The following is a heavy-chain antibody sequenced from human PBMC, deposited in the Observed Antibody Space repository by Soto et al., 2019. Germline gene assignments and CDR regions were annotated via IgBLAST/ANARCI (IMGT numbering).Heavy chain of an antibody. D-gene: IGHD5-18*01. J-gene: IGHJ4*02. CDR1: GFTFSDYY. Sequence: QVQLVESGGDLVKPGGSLRLSCAASGFTFSDYYMSWIRQAPGKGLEWVSSITSSGSTTYYTDSVKGGFTISRDNAKNSLYLQMNSLRAEDTVVYYCARERYSYGPYYFDYWGQGTLVTVSS. CDR2: ITSSGSTT. V-gene: IGHV3-11*01. CDR3: ARERYSYGPYYFDY.